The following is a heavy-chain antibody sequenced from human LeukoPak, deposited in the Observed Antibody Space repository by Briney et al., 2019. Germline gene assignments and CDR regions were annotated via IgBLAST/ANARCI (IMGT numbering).Heavy chain of an antibody. CDR2: IYYSGST. V-gene: IGHV4-59*08. J-gene: IGHJ4*02. CDR3: ARHRPQYGGFDY. D-gene: IGHD4-23*01. CDR1: GGSISSYY. Sequence: PSETLSLTCTVSGGSISSYYWSWIRQPPGKGLDWIVYIYYSGSTNYNPSLKSRVTISVDTSKNQFSLKLSSVTAADTAVYYCARHRPQYGGFDYWGQGTLVTVSS.